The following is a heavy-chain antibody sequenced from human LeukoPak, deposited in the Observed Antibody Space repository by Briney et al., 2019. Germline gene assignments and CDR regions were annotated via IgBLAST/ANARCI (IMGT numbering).Heavy chain of an antibody. Sequence: ASVKVSCKASGYTFTSYDINWVRQATGQGLEWMGWMNPNSGNTDYAQKFQGRVTMTRNTSISTAYMELSSLRSDDTAVYYCATKLELRYWGQGTLVTVSS. CDR1: GYTFTSYD. CDR3: ATKLELRY. CDR2: MNPNSGNT. D-gene: IGHD1-7*01. J-gene: IGHJ4*02. V-gene: IGHV1-8*01.